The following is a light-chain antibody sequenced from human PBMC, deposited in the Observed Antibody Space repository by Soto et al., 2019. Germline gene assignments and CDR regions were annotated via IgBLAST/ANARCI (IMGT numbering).Light chain of an antibody. Sequence: QSALTQPASVSGSPGQSITISCTGTSSDVGGYNYVTWYQQHPGKAPKLMIYDVSNRPSGVSNRFSGSKSGITASLTSSGLQAEDEADYYYSSYTSSSTLVVFGTGTKHTVL. CDR2: DVS. J-gene: IGLJ1*01. CDR1: SSDVGGYNY. CDR3: SSYTSSSTLVV. V-gene: IGLV2-14*01.